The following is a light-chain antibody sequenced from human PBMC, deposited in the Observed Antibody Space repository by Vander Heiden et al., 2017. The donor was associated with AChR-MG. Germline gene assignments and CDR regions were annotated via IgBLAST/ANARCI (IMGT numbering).Light chain of an antibody. J-gene: IGLJ3*02. CDR2: ANN. CDR1: SSNVGSNP. V-gene: IGLV1-44*01. CDR3: AVGDDSLYGRV. Sequence: QSVVTQPPSASVTPGQRVSISCSGSSSNVGSNPVTLYQKLPGTAPNRLIDANNQRPAGVPDRFSGAKSGTSASLASSGLQSEDEADYYCAVGDDSLYGRVFGGGTKLTVL.